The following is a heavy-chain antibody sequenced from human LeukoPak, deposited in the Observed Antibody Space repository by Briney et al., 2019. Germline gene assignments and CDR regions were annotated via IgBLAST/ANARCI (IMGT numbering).Heavy chain of an antibody. CDR3: ARGPHYYDKSVAFDI. V-gene: IGHV3-74*01. D-gene: IGHD3-22*01. J-gene: IGHJ3*02. CDR1: GFTFSSYW. CDR2: INSDGSST. Sequence: PGGSLRLSCAASGFTFSSYWMHWVRQAPGKGLVWVSRINSDGSSTSYADSVKGRFTISRDNAKKTLYLQMNSLRAEDTAVYYCARGPHYYDKSVAFDIWGQGTMVTVSS.